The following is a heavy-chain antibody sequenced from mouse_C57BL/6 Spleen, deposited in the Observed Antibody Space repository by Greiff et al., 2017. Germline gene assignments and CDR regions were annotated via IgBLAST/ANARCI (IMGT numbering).Heavy chain of an antibody. CDR1: GYTFTSYW. D-gene: IGHD4-1*01. J-gene: IGHJ3*01. V-gene: IGHV1-69*01. CDR2: IDPSDSYT. Sequence: QVQLQQPGAELVMPGASVKLSCKASGYTFTSYWMHWVKQRPGQGLAWIGEIDPSDSYTNYNQKFKGKSTLTVDKSSSTAYMQLSSLTSEDSAVYYCARSTGTGFAYWGQGTLVTVSA. CDR3: ARSTGTGFAY.